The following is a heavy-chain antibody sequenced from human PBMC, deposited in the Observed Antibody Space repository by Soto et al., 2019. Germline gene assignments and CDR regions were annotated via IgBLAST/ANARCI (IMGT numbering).Heavy chain of an antibody. CDR2: IYSGGST. J-gene: IGHJ6*04. Sequence: PGGSLRLSCAASGFTVSSNYMSGVRQAPGKGLEWVSVIYSGGSTYYADSVKGRFTISRDNSKNTLYLQMNSLRAEDTAVYYCASWGGYYDSSGYYPTYYYYGMDVWGKGTTVTVS. V-gene: IGHV3-53*01. CDR1: GFTVSSNY. CDR3: ASWGGYYDSSGYYPTYYYYGMDV. D-gene: IGHD3-22*01.